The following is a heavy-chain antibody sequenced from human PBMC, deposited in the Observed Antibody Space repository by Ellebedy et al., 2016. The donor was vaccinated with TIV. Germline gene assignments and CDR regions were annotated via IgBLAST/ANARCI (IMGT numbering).Heavy chain of an antibody. V-gene: IGHV4-59*08. D-gene: IGHD1-26*01. CDR3: ARRYSGSSYHYFDY. CDR2: IYNSGIT. CDR1: GGSISSNY. J-gene: IGHJ4*02. Sequence: MPSETLSLTCTVSGGSISSNYWDWIRQPPGKGLEWIGYIYNSGITNYNPSLKSRVTMSVDTSKRQLSLKLRSVTAADTAVYYCARRYSGSSYHYFDYWGQGTLVIVSS.